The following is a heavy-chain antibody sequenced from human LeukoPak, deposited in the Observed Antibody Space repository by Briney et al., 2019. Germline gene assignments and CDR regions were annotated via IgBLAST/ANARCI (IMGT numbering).Heavy chain of an antibody. D-gene: IGHD3-22*01. V-gene: IGHV1-46*01. J-gene: IGHJ4*02. CDR2: INPSGGST. CDR1: GYTFTSYY. CDR3: AREPDSSGSARVVSGVNADY. Sequence: SVKVSCKASGYTFTSYYMHWVRQAPGQGLEWMGIINPSGGSTSYAQKFQGRVTMTRDASTSTVYMELSSLRSEDTAVYYCAREPDSSGSARVVSGVNADYWGQGTLVTVSS.